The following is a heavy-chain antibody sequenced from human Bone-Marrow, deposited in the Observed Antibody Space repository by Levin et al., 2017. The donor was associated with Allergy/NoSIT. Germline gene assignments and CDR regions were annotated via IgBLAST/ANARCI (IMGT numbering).Heavy chain of an antibody. CDR2: IYYPGNT. Sequence: TLSLTCTVSGESVSSRGFYWTWIRQYPGKGLEWIGHIYYPGNTSYNPSLKSRVSISEDRSKNQFSLKLDSVTAADTAVYYCARESVYYGSGSWIDCWGQGTLVTVSS. V-gene: IGHV4-31*02. CDR1: GESVSSRGFY. D-gene: IGHD3-10*01. J-gene: IGHJ4*02. CDR3: ARESVYYGSGSWIDC.